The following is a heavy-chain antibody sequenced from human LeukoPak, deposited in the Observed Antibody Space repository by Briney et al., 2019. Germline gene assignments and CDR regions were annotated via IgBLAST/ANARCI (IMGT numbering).Heavy chain of an antibody. V-gene: IGHV3-48*04. D-gene: IGHD6-25*01. CDR3: ARDGPPAAGPFDY. Sequence: PGGSLRLSCAASGFTFSSYSMNWVRQAPGKGLEWVSYISSSSSTIYYADSVKGRFTISRDNAKNSLYLQMNSLRAEDTAVYYCARDGPPAAGPFDYWGQGTLVTVSS. J-gene: IGHJ4*02. CDR1: GFTFSSYS. CDR2: ISSSSSTI.